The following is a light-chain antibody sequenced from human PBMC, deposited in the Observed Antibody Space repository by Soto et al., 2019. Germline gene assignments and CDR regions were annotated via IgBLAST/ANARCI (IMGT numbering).Light chain of an antibody. CDR3: SSYTTTSTFV. V-gene: IGLV2-14*01. J-gene: IGLJ1*01. CDR2: EVH. CDR1: SSDVGSCNC. Sequence: QSVLTQPASVSGSPGQSITISCTGSSSDVGSCNCVSWFQQHPGKAPKLLIYEVHNRPSGVSNHFSGSKSGSTASLTISGLQAEDEADYYCSSYTTTSTFVFGTGTQLTVL.